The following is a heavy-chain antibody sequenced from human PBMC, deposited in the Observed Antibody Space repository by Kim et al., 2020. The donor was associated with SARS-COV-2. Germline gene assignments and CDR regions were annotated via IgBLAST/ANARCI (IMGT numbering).Heavy chain of an antibody. D-gene: IGHD3-10*01. Sequence: VKGRFTISRDKSKNTLYLQMNSLRAEDTAVYYCAKVPYYYGSGSYGAFDIWGQGTMVTVSS. V-gene: IGHV3-23*01. J-gene: IGHJ3*02. CDR3: AKVPYYYGSGSYGAFDI.